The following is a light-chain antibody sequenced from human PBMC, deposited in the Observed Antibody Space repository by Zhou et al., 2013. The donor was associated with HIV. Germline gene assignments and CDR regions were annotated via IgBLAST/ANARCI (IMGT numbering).Light chain of an antibody. CDR2: DAS. Sequence: EIVLTQSPATLSLSPGERATLSCRASQSVSSYLAWYQQKPGQAPRLLIYDASNRATGIPDRFSGSGSGTDFTLTISRLEPEDFAVYYCQQYGSSPPITFGQGHDWRL. J-gene: IGKJ5*01. CDR1: QSVSSY. CDR3: QQYGSSPPIT. V-gene: IGKV3-20*01.